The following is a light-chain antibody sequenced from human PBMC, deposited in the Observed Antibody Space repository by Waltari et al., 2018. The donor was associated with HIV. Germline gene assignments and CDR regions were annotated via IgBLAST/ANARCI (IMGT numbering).Light chain of an antibody. CDR2: DDT. J-gene: IGLJ2*01. CDR3: QVWASNSAYVV. Sequence: YELTQPPSVSVAPGQTATITRGGANIGYTSVHWYQQKAGQAPVLVFYDDTDRPSGIPERFSGSKSGNTATLTISRVEAGDEADYYCQVWASNSAYVVFGGRTKLTVL. V-gene: IGLV3-21*02. CDR1: NIGYTS.